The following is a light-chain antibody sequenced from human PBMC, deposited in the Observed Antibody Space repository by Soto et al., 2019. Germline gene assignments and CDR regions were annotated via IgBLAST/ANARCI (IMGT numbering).Light chain of an antibody. V-gene: IGKV1-9*01. CDR3: QQLDSYVFT. J-gene: IGKJ3*01. CDR2: AAS. CDR1: QGISSY. Sequence: RLTLCPSSLSASLGDRVTITCRASQGISSYLAWYQQKPGEAPKLLIYAASTLQSGVPSRFSGSGSGTDFTLTISSLQPEDFATYYCQQLDSYVFTFGPGTNVDI.